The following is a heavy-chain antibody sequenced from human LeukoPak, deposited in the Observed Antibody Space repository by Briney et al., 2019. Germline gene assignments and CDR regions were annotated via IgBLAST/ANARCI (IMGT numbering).Heavy chain of an antibody. V-gene: IGHV4-4*02. CDR1: GGSISSSNW. Sequence: PSGTLSLTCAVSGGSISSSNWWSWVRQPPGKGLEWIGEIYHSGSTNYNPSLKSRVTISVGKSKNQFSLKLSSVTAADTAVYYCARVEVVTTALDYWGQGTLVTVSS. J-gene: IGHJ4*02. CDR2: IYHSGST. D-gene: IGHD2-21*02. CDR3: ARVEVVTTALDY.